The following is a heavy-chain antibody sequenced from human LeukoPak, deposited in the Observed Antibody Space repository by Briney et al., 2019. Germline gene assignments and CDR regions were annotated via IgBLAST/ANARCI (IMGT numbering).Heavy chain of an antibody. CDR1: GFTFSSYA. Sequence: GGSLRLSCAASGFTFSSYAMSWVRQAPGKGLEWVAVISYDGSNKYYADSVKGRFTISRDNSKNTLYLQMNSLRAEDTAVYYCATLTPLFDYWGQGTLVTVSS. V-gene: IGHV3-30*03. CDR2: ISYDGSNK. CDR3: ATLTPLFDY. J-gene: IGHJ4*02.